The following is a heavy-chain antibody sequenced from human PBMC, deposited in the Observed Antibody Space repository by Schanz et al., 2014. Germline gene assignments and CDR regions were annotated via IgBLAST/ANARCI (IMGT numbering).Heavy chain of an antibody. CDR1: GFTFSNYA. CDR3: ANQHGVIQHLSDS. V-gene: IGHV3-23*01. D-gene: IGHD3-22*01. Sequence: EVQLLESGGGLAQPGGSLRLSCAASGFTFSNYAMGWVRQTPGKGLEWVATLSGSGAGTFYADSVKGRFTISRDNSETALYLQMNSLRAEDTAVYCCANQHGVIQHLSDSWGQGTLVTVSS. CDR2: LSGSGAGT. J-gene: IGHJ4*02.